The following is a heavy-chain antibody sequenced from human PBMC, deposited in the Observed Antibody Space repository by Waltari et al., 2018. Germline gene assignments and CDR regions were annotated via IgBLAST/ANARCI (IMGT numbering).Heavy chain of an antibody. Sequence: QVQLVQSGAEVKKPGSSVKVSCKASGVTFSSYAISWVRQAPGQGLEWVGGIIPIFGTANYAQKFQGRVTITADESTSTAYMELSSLRSEDTAVYYCARPRGYCSSTSCYWGSYYYYGMDVWGQGTTVTVSS. CDR1: GVTFSSYA. J-gene: IGHJ6*02. CDR2: IIPIFGTA. D-gene: IGHD2-2*01. V-gene: IGHV1-69*01. CDR3: ARPRGYCSSTSCYWGSYYYYGMDV.